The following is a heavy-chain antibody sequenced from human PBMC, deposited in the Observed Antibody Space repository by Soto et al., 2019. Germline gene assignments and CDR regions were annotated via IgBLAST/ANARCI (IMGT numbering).Heavy chain of an antibody. D-gene: IGHD4-17*01. V-gene: IGHV4-59*01. CDR1: GGSISRYY. CDR2: IYYSGST. J-gene: IGHJ4*02. Sequence: QVQLQESGPGLVKPSETLSLTCTVSGGSISRYYWSWIRQPPGKGLEWIGYIYYSGSTNYNPSLKSRVTRSVDTSKNQFSLKLSAVTASATAVYYCASSTVVNPYYFDYWYQGTLVTVSS. CDR3: ASSTVVNPYYFDY.